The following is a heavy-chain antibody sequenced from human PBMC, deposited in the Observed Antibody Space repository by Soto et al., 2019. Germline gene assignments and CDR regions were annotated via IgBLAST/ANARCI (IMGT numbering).Heavy chain of an antibody. CDR3: ARDRKLVIPGNYYYYGMDV. Sequence: PSETLSLTCSVYGGSIRDYFWTWVRQPPGKGLEWIGYISYSGTVNYNSSLKSRVTISLDTSRNHFSLKLTSVTTADTGVYFCARDRKLVIPGNYYYYGMDVWGQGTTVTVSS. J-gene: IGHJ6*02. D-gene: IGHD3-10*01. V-gene: IGHV4-59*12. CDR2: ISYSGTV. CDR1: GGSIRDYF.